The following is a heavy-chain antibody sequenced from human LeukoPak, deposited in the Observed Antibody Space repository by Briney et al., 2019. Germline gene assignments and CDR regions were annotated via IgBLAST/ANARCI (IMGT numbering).Heavy chain of an antibody. D-gene: IGHD1-1*01. CDR2: ISSSSSNT. V-gene: IGHV3-11*05. J-gene: IGHJ5*02. Sequence: GVSLRLSCAASGFTFSDHYMSWIRQAPGKGLEWVSYISSSSSNTNYADSVKGRFTISRDNAKNSLSLQMNSLRAEDTAVYYCAKVAGTTGVYWFDPWGQGTLVTVSS. CDR3: AKVAGTTGVYWFDP. CDR1: GFTFSDHY.